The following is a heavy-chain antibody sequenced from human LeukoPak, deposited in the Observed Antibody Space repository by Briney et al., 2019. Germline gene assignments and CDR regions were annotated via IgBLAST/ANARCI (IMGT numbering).Heavy chain of an antibody. CDR3: VRDIGQLRSDY. Sequence: SETLSLTCVVSGYSISRDYFWGWIRQPPGKGLEWIGTISHSGTTFYKPSPKTRITISLDTSKSQFSLKVNSVTAADTAMYYCVRDIGQLRSDYWGQGILVTVSS. CDR2: ISHSGTT. D-gene: IGHD2-2*01. CDR1: GYSISRDYF. V-gene: IGHV4-38-2*02. J-gene: IGHJ4*02.